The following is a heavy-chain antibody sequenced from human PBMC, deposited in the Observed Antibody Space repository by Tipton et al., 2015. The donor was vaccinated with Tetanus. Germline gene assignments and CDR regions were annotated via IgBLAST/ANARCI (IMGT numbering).Heavy chain of an antibody. V-gene: IGHV4-59*01. Sequence: LRLSCTVSGASIRSSYWSWIRQPPGKGLEWIAYIYHTGTSNYNPSLKSRVTVSVDTSKNQFSLTLTSVTAADTAVYYCARGFYDSGGSSNTFDIWGQGTKVTVSS. CDR2: IYHTGTS. D-gene: IGHD3-22*01. CDR3: ARGFYDSGGSSNTFDI. J-gene: IGHJ3*02. CDR1: GASIRSSY.